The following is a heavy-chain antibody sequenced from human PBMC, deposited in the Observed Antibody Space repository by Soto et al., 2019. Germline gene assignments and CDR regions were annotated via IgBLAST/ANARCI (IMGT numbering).Heavy chain of an antibody. CDR1: GYTFTSYY. V-gene: IGHV1-46*01. Sequence: ASVKVSCKASGYTFTSYYMHWVRQAPGQGLEWMGIINPSGGSTSYAQKFQGRVTMTRDTSTSTVYMELSSLRSEDTAVYYCARDFRSIVRGVPASFDYWGQGTLVTVSS. D-gene: IGHD3-10*01. J-gene: IGHJ4*02. CDR2: INPSGGST. CDR3: ARDFRSIVRGVPASFDY.